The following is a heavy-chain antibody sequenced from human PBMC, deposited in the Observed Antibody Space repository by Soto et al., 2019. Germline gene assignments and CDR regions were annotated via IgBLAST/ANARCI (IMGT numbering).Heavy chain of an antibody. CDR2: INAGNGNT. CDR1: GYTFTSYA. J-gene: IGHJ4*02. V-gene: IGHV1-3*01. CDR3: ARPSRDGYEILR. D-gene: IGHD5-12*01. Sequence: ASVKVSCKASGYTFTSYAMHWVRQAPGQRLEWMGWINAGNGNTKYSQKFQGRVTITRDTSASTAYMELSSLRSEDTAVYYCARPSRDGYEILRWGQGTLVTVSS.